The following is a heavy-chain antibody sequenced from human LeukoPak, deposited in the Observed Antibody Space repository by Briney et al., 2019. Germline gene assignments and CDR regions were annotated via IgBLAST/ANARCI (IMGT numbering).Heavy chain of an antibody. CDR1: GYTFTSYG. V-gene: IGHV1-18*01. CDR2: ISAYNGNT. D-gene: IGHD3-3*01. CDR3: AREWYYAFWRYYYYGMDV. J-gene: IGHJ6*02. Sequence: ASVKVSCKASGYTFTSYGISWVRQAPGQGLEWMGWISAYNGNTNYAQKLQARVTMTTDTSTSTAYMELRSLRSDDTAVYYCAREWYYAFWRYYYYGMDVWGQGTTVTVSS.